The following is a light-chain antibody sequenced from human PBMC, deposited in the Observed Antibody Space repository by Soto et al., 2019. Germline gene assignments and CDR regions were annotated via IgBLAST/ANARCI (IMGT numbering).Light chain of an antibody. CDR1: QSISNW. J-gene: IGKJ1*01. CDR3: QQYSHFST. Sequence: DIQLTQSPSTLSASVGDRVTISCRASQSISNWLAWYQQKPGIAPKLLIYEASRLESGVPSRFSGTGSGTEFTLTISSLQPDDFAPYYCQQYSHFSTCGQGTKVDIK. CDR2: EAS. V-gene: IGKV1-5*03.